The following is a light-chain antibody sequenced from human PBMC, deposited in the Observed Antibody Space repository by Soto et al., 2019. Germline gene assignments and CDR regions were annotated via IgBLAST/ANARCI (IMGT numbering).Light chain of an antibody. CDR2: DVN. CDR3: CSYAGSYNWV. CDR1: SSDVGGYNY. J-gene: IGLJ3*02. V-gene: IGLV2-11*01. Sequence: QSVLTQPRSVSGSPGQSVTISCTGTSSDVGGYNYVSWYQQHPGEAPKLMIYDVNKRPSGVPDRFSASKSGNTASLTISGPQAEDEADYYCCSYAGSYNWVFGGGTKVTVL.